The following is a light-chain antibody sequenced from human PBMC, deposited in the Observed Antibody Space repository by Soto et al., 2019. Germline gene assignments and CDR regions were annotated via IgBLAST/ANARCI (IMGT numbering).Light chain of an antibody. CDR2: GAS. V-gene: IGKV3-20*01. CDR1: QSVSSNY. J-gene: IGKJ1*01. CDR3: QQYGSATCT. Sequence: EIVLTQSPGTLSLSPGERATLSCRASQSVSSNYLAWYQQKPGQAPRPLICGASSRATGIPDRFSGSGAGTDFTLTISRLESEDFAVYYCQQYGSATCTFGQGTKVDIK.